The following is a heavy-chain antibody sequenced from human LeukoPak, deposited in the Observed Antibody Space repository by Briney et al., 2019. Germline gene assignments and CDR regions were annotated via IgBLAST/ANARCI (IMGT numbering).Heavy chain of an antibody. J-gene: IGHJ6*03. CDR2: INPNSGGT. V-gene: IGHV1-2*02. CDR3: ARGFRVIWNYYYYYMDV. CDR1: GYMFTDFY. D-gene: IGHD3-10*01. Sequence: ASVKVSCKASGYMFTDFYLHWARQAPGQGLEWMGWINPNSGGTNYAQKFQGRVTMTRDTSISTAYMELSRLRSDDTAVYYCARGFRVIWNYYYYYMDVWGKGTTVTVSS.